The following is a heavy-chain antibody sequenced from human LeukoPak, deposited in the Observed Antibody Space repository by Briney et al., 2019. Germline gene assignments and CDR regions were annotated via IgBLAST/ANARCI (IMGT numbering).Heavy chain of an antibody. CDR3: ARLGIAAAENYFDY. CDR1: GYTFTSYG. V-gene: IGHV1-18*04. Sequence: GASVKVSCKASGYTFTSYGISWVRQAPGQGLEWMGWISAYNGNTNYAQKLQGRVTMTTDTSTSTAYMEMRSLRSDDTAVYYCARLGIAAAENYFDYWGQGTLVTVSS. J-gene: IGHJ4*02. CDR2: ISAYNGNT. D-gene: IGHD6-13*01.